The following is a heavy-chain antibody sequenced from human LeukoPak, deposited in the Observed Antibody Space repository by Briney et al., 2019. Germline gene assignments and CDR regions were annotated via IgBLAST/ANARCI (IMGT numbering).Heavy chain of an antibody. CDR3: ARAPGDDFWSGPYYYYGMDV. Sequence: ASVKVSCKASGYTFTSYYMHWVRQAPGQGLEWMGIINPSGGSTSYAQKFQGRVTMTRDTSTSTVYMGLSSLRSEDTAVYYCARAPGDDFWSGPYYYYGMDVWGQGTTVTVSS. CDR1: GYTFTSYY. CDR2: INPSGGST. V-gene: IGHV1-46*01. J-gene: IGHJ6*02. D-gene: IGHD3-3*01.